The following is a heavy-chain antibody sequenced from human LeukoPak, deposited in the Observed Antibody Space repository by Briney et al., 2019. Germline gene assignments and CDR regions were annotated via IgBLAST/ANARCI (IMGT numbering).Heavy chain of an antibody. CDR1: GGSISSSSHY. J-gene: IGHJ5*02. CDR3: ARDSPYYYGSGTMRWFDP. Sequence: PSETLSLTCSVSGGSISSSSHYWDWIRQPPGEGLEWIRSIYYSGSTYYNPSLKSRVTISVDTSKNQFSLKLSSVTAADTAVYYCARDSPYYYGSGTMRWFDPWGQGTLVTVSS. V-gene: IGHV4-39*07. D-gene: IGHD3-10*01. CDR2: IYYSGST.